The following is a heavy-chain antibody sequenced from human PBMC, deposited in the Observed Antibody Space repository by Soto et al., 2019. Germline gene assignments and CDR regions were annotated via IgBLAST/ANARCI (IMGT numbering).Heavy chain of an antibody. CDR1: GFTFSNAW. V-gene: IGHV3-15*01. CDR2: IKSKTDGGTT. Sequence: EVQLVESGGGLVKPGGSLRLSCAASGFTFSNAWMSWVRQAPGKGLEWVGRIKSKTDGGTTDYAAPVKGRFTISRDDSKNTLYLQMNSLKTEDTAVYYCRWYQLRMGENYYGMDVWGQGTTVTVSS. J-gene: IGHJ6*02. CDR3: RWYQLRMGENYYGMDV. D-gene: IGHD2-2*01.